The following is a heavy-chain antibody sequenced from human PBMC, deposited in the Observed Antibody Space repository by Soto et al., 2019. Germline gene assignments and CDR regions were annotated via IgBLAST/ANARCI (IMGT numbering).Heavy chain of an antibody. J-gene: IGHJ4*02. CDR1: GFIFSSYT. Sequence: GGSLRLSCAASGFIFSSYTMNWVRQAPGKGLEWVSYISSNSRTIYYADSVKGRFTISRDNAKDSLFLQMNSLRDEDTAVYYCARAYYGPFDYWGQGTLVTVSS. CDR3: ARAYYGPFDY. D-gene: IGHD3-10*01. V-gene: IGHV3-48*02. CDR2: ISSNSRTI.